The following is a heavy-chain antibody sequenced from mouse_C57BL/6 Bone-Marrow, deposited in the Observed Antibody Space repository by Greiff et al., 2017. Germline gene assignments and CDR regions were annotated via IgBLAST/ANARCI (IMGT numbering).Heavy chain of an antibody. CDR1: GFSFNTYA. V-gene: IGHV10-1*01. D-gene: IGHD2-5*01. CDR2: IRSKSNNYAT. CDR3: VRHSKAWFAY. J-gene: IGHJ3*01. Sequence: EVQLVESGGGLVQPKGSLKLSCAASGFSFNTYAMNWVRQAPGKGLEWVARIRSKSNNYATSYADSVKDRFTISRDDSESMLYLQMNNLKTEDTAMYYCVRHSKAWFAYWGQGTLVTVSA.